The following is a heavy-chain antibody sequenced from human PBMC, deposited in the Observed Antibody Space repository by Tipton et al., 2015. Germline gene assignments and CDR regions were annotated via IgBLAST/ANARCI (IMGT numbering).Heavy chain of an antibody. CDR2: IYHSGRT. CDR1: GYSISSGYH. V-gene: IGHV4-38-2*01. D-gene: IGHD3-9*01. J-gene: IGHJ4*02. CDR3: ACQDYDSLTRDYQTVDY. Sequence: TLSLTCAVSGYSISSGYHWGWIRQPPGKGLEWIASIYHSGRTHYNPSLKSRVTISVDTSKNQFSLKLTSVTAADTAVYYCACQDYDSLTRDYQTVDYWGQGTLVTVSS.